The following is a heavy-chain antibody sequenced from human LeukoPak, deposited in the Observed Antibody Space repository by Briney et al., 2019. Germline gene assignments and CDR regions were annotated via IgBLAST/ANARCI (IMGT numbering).Heavy chain of an antibody. J-gene: IGHJ4*02. CDR3: ASPGYYDFWSGYYVEGYSFDY. CDR1: GGSISSSSYY. V-gene: IGHV4-39*01. D-gene: IGHD3-3*01. Sequence: SETLSLTCTVSGGSISSSSYYWGWLRQPPGKGLEGIGSSYYSGSTYYNPSLKSRVTISVGTSKNQFSLQLSSVTAADTAVYYCASPGYYDFWSGYYVEGYSFDYWGQGTLVTVSS. CDR2: SYYSGST.